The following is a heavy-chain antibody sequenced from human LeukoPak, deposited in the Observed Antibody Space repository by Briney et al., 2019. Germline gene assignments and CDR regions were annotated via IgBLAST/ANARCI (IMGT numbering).Heavy chain of an antibody. CDR3: AAESERWLLRS. J-gene: IGHJ4*02. CDR1: GGSFSDYY. CDR2: INHSGST. D-gene: IGHD3-22*01. V-gene: IGHV4-34*01. Sequence: SETLSLTCAVYGGSFSDYYWSWIRQPPGKGLEWIGEINHSGSTNYNPSLKSRVTISIDTSKNQFSLKLNSVTAADTAVYYCAAESERWLLRSWGQGTLVTVSS.